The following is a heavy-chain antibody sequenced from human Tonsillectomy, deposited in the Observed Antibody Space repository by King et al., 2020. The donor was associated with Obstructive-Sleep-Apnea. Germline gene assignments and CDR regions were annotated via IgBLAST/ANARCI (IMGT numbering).Heavy chain of an antibody. D-gene: IGHD3-9*01. V-gene: IGHV3-64*01. CDR2: ISSNGGST. J-gene: IGHJ4*02. CDR3: AREGYDYDILTGYYQD. CDR1: GFTFSSYA. Sequence: DVQLVESGGGLVQPGGSLRLSCAASGFTFSSYAMHWVRQAPGKGLEYVSAISSNGGSTYYANSVKGRFTISRDNSKNTLYLQMGSLRAEDMAVYYCAREGYDYDILTGYYQDWGQRTLVTVSS.